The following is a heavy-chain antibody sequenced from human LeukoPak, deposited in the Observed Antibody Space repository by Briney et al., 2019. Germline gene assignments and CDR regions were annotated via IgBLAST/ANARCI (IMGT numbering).Heavy chain of an antibody. CDR3: TRGGQLDLDY. D-gene: IGHD1-1*01. CDR1: GYTFGDYA. V-gene: IGHV3-49*04. Sequence: GRSLRLSCTGSGYTFGDYAMNWVRQAPGKGLEWVGFIRRKSYSGTADYAASVKGRFTISRDDSRGIAYLQMDSLKTEDTALYYCTRGGQLDLDYWGPGTLVTVSS. J-gene: IGHJ4*02. CDR2: IRRKSYSGTA.